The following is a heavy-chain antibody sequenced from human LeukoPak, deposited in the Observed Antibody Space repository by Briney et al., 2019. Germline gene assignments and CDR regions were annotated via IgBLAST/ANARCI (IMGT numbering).Heavy chain of an antibody. V-gene: IGHV5-51*01. J-gene: IGHJ4*02. CDR3: ARPEGRGDSSGYYY. CDR1: GYSFTSYW. CDR2: IYPGDSDT. D-gene: IGHD3-22*01. Sequence: KNGESLKISCKGFGYSFTSYWIVWVRQMPGKGLEWKGIIYPGDSDTRCSPSFQGQVTISADKSISTAYLQWSSLKASDTAMYYCARPEGRGDSSGYYYWGQGTLVTVSS.